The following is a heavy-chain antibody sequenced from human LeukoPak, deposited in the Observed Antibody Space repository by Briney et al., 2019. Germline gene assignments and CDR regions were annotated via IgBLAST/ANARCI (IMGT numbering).Heavy chain of an antibody. V-gene: IGHV3-11*01. CDR1: GFTFSDYF. CDR2: ISSSGSTI. J-gene: IGHJ4*02. D-gene: IGHD4-17*01. Sequence: GGSLRLSCAASGFTFSDYFMSWIRQAPGKGLEWVSYISSSGSTIYYADSVKGRFTISRDNAKNSLYLQMNSLRAEDTAVYYCASAVDYGDTPSPFDYWGQGTLVTVSS. CDR3: ASAVDYGDTPSPFDY.